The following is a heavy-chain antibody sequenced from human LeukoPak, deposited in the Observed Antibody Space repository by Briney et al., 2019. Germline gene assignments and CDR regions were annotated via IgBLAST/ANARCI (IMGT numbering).Heavy chain of an antibody. CDR3: ARGYDFWSGYYTFDY. J-gene: IGHJ4*02. CDR2: ISSSGSTI. Sequence: GGSLRLSCAASGFTFSDYYMSWIRQAPGKGLEWVSYISSSGSTIYYADSVKGRFTISRDNAMNSLYLQMNSLRAEDTAVYYCARGYDFWSGYYTFDYWGQGTLVTVSS. D-gene: IGHD3-3*01. CDR1: GFTFSDYY. V-gene: IGHV3-11*01.